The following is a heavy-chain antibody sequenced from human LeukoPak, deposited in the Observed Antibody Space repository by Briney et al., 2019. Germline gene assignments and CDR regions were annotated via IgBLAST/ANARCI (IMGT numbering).Heavy chain of an antibody. D-gene: IGHD6-13*01. CDR3: ARARDLYIAAAGTFDY. J-gene: IGHJ4*02. CDR2: INAGNGNT. Sequence: ASVKVSCKASGYTFTSYAMHWVRQAPGQRLEWMGWINAGNGNTKYSQKIQGRVTITRDTSASTAYMELSSLRSEDTAVYYCARARDLYIAAAGTFDYWGQGTLVTVSS. CDR1: GYTFTSYA. V-gene: IGHV1-3*01.